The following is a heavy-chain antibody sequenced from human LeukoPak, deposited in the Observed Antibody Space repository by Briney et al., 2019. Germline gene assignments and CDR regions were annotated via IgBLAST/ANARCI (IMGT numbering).Heavy chain of an antibody. J-gene: IGHJ4*02. CDR2: ISGSGGST. V-gene: IGHV3-23*01. Sequence: GGSLRLSCAASGFTFTNYAMRWVRQAPGKGLEWVSSISGSGGSTYYADSVKGRFTISRDNSKNTLYLQMNNLKVEDTAIYYCAKDGNIRFLQWSLMEDYWGQGTLVTVSS. CDR1: GFTFTNYA. CDR3: AKDGNIRFLQWSLMEDY. D-gene: IGHD3-3*01.